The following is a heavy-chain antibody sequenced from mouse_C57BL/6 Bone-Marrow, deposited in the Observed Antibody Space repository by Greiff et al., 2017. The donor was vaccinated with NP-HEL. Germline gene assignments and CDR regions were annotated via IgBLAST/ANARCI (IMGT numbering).Heavy chain of an antibody. V-gene: IGHV1-19*01. CDR1: GYTFTDYY. J-gene: IGHJ2*01. Sequence: VQLQQSGPVLVKPGASVKLSCKASGYTFTDYYMNWVKQSPGKSLEWIGVINPYNGGTSYNQKFKGKATLTVDKSSSTAYMELNSLTSEDSAVYYCARDYYYGSSPYYFDYWGQGTTLTVSS. CDR2: INPYNGGT. D-gene: IGHD1-1*01. CDR3: ARDYYYGSSPYYFDY.